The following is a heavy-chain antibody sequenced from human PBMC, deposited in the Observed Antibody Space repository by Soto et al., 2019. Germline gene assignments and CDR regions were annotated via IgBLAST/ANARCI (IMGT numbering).Heavy chain of an antibody. CDR3: ARVSGYQYGYTQQFDY. V-gene: IGHV4-59*01. D-gene: IGHD3-16*01. CDR2: MFYSGTT. CDR1: SDSINNYY. Sequence: QVRLQESGPGLVKPSETLSLICDVSSDSINNYYWSWVRQPPGKRLEWLGCMFYSGTTTYNPSLKGRISISGDASKSQFSLNLTSVNAADTAVYYCARVSGYQYGYTQQFDYWGQGSLVTVSS. J-gene: IGHJ4*02.